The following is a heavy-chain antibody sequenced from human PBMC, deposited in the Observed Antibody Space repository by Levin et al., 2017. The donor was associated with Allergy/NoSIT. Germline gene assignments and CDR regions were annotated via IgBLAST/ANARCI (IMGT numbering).Heavy chain of an antibody. D-gene: IGHD6-13*01. CDR2: IKSDGRST. CDR1: GFTFSSYW. CDR3: TRDAGSSGHDWYFDL. J-gene: IGHJ2*01. Sequence: GESLKISCAASGFTFSSYWMNWVRRAPGKGLVWVSRIKSDGRSTSYADSVKGRFTISRDNAKNTLYLQMNSLRAEDTAVYYCTRDAGSSGHDWYFDLWGRGTLVTVSS. V-gene: IGHV3-74*01.